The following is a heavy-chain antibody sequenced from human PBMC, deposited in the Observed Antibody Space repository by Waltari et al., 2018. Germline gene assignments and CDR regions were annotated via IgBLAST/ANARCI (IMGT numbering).Heavy chain of an antibody. CDR3: ARVGDRASAFDI. Sequence: QVQLQESGPGLAKPSETLSLTCAGSGGAISSSYWSWIRQPPGKGLEWIGYIYYSGSTNYNPSLKSRVTISVDTSKNQSSLKLSSVTAADTAVYYCARVGDRASAFDIWGQGTMVTVSS. V-gene: IGHV4-59*01. D-gene: IGHD2-15*01. CDR2: IYYSGST. CDR1: GGAISSSY. J-gene: IGHJ3*02.